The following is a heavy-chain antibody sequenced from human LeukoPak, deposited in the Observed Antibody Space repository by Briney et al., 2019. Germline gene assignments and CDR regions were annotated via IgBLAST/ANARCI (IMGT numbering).Heavy chain of an antibody. CDR3: ARDLGDTYGSVGDFDY. J-gene: IGHJ4*02. V-gene: IGHV1-2*02. CDR2: INPDSGGT. D-gene: IGHD3-10*01. Sequence: ASVKVSCKASGYTFTGYYMHWVRQAPGQGLEWMGWINPDSGGTIYAQNFQGRVTMTRDTSVSTAYMELSSLRSDDTAVYYCARDLGDTYGSVGDFDYWGQGTLVTVSS. CDR1: GYTFTGYY.